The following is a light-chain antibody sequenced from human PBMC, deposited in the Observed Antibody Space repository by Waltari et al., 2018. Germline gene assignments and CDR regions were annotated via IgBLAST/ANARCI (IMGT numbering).Light chain of an antibody. J-gene: IGLJ2*01. V-gene: IGLV4-69*01. CDR2: VNSDGTH. Sequence: QLVLTQSPSASASVGALVRLTCTLSSGLRTYAIAWHQHQPEKGPRSLMKVNSDGTHNKGDGIPDRFSGSSSGTERYLTISSLQPEDEADYYCQTWGLGYVIFGGGTKLTVL. CDR1: SGLRTYA. CDR3: QTWGLGYVI.